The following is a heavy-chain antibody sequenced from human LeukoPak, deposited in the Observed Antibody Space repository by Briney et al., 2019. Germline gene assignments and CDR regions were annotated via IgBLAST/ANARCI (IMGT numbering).Heavy chain of an antibody. CDR2: ISGSGGST. D-gene: IGHD3-3*01. CDR1: GFTFSSYA. CDR3: AKRPTDYDFWSGEYYSDY. J-gene: IGHJ4*02. Sequence: GGSLRLSCAASGFTFSSYAMSWVRQAPGKGLEWVSAISGSGGSTYYADSVKGRFTISRDNSKNTLYLQMNSLRAEDTAVYYCAKRPTDYDFWSGEYYSDYWGQGTLVTVSS. V-gene: IGHV3-23*01.